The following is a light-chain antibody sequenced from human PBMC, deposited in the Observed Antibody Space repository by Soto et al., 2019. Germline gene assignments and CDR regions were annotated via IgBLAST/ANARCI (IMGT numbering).Light chain of an antibody. CDR3: CSYAGDSYV. CDR1: TSDVGNYNL. V-gene: IGLV2-23*02. Sequence: QSVLTQPASVSGSPGQSITISCTGTTSDVGNYNLVSWYQQHPGKAPKLMIYDVSKRPSGVSNRFSGSKSGNTASLTISGLEADEEADYYCCSYAGDSYVFGAGTKLTVL. CDR2: DVS. J-gene: IGLJ1*01.